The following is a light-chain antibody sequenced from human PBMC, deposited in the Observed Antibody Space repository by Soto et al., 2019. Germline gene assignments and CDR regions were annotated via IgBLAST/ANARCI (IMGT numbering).Light chain of an antibody. Sequence: DIVMTQSPLSLSVTPGEPASISCRSSQSLLYSNGNNYLDWYLQKPGQSPQLLVYLGSKRASGVPDRFSGSGSSSDFTLNITRLEAADVGDYYCMHGLQTPLTSGGGTKVEIK. CDR1: QSLLYSNGNNY. J-gene: IGKJ4*01. V-gene: IGKV2-28*01. CDR2: LGS. CDR3: MHGLQTPLT.